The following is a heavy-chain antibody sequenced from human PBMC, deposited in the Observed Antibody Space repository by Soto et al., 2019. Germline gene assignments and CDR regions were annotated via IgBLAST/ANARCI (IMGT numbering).Heavy chain of an antibody. CDR1: GNTVPNYA. D-gene: IGHD3-10*01. CDR3: ARDTYYYGSGSYSP. J-gene: IGHJ5*02. Sequence: ASVKVSCKASGNTVPNYAIHWVRQAPGQRLEWMGWINGGNGNTYYSEHFQGRVTFTRDTSAGTVYMQMNSLRAEDTAVYYCARDTYYYGSGSYSPWGQGTLVTVSS. V-gene: IGHV1-3*01. CDR2: INGGNGNT.